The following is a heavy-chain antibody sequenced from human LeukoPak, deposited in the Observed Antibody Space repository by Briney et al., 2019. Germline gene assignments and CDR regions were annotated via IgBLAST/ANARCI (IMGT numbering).Heavy chain of an antibody. V-gene: IGHV3-23*01. J-gene: IGHJ4*02. CDR1: GFTFSTFA. CDR3: AKATGNLGN. CDR2: IFPSGGEI. Sequence: GGSLRLSCAASGFTFSTFAMIWVRQPPGKGLEWVSSIFPSGGEIHYADSVKGRFTISRDNSKNTLYLQIYTLTADDTAIYYCAKATGNLGNWGQGTQVTVSS. D-gene: IGHD1-1*01.